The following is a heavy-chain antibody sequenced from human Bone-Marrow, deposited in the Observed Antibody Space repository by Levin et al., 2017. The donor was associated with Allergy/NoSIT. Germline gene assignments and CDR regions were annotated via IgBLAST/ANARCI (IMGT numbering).Heavy chain of an antibody. V-gene: IGHV5-51*01. Sequence: VASVKVSCKGSGYSFSNYWVAWVRQTPGKGLDCMGIIYPGDSHARYSPSFQGQVTFSADKSINTAYLQWRRLKASDTATYFCARVLGSGSYPDGFDLWGQGTKVTVSS. D-gene: IGHD3-10*01. CDR2: IYPGDSHA. CDR3: ARVLGSGSYPDGFDL. J-gene: IGHJ3*01. CDR1: GYSFSNYW.